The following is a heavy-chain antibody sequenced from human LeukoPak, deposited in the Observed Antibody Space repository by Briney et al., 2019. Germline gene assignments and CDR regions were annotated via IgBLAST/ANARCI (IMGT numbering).Heavy chain of an antibody. D-gene: IGHD4-17*01. Sequence: SVKVSCKASGGTFSSYTISWVRQAPGQGLEWMGRIIPILGIANYAQKFQGRVTITADKSTSTAYMELSSLRSEDTAVYYCAREGGYDYGDYCFDYWGQGTLVTVSS. CDR3: AREGGYDYGDYCFDY. CDR2: IIPILGIA. J-gene: IGHJ4*02. CDR1: GGTFSSYT. V-gene: IGHV1-69*04.